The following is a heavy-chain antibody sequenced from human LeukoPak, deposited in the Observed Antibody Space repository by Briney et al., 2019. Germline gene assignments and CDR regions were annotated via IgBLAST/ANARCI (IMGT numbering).Heavy chain of an antibody. V-gene: IGHV4-59*01. CDR2: IYYSGST. CDR1: GGPISSYY. Sequence: PSETLSLTCTVSGGPISSYYWSWIRQPPGKGLEWIGYIYYSGSTNYNPSLKSRVTISVDTSKNQFSLKLSSVTAADTAVYYCARHLYYYDSSGYYLAAFDIWGQGTMVTVSS. D-gene: IGHD3-22*01. CDR3: ARHLYYYDSSGYYLAAFDI. J-gene: IGHJ3*02.